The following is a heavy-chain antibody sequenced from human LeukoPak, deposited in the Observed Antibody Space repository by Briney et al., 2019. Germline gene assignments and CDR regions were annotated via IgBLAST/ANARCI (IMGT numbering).Heavy chain of an antibody. CDR3: ASALSSTSLGGMDV. D-gene: IGHD2-2*01. CDR2: INTGNGNT. J-gene: IGHJ6*04. CDR1: GYTFTNYV. V-gene: IGHV1-3*04. Sequence: GASVKVSCKASGYTFTNYVIYWVRQAPGQRLEWMGWINTGNGNTKYSKRFRGRVTVTRDTSATTAYMELSSLRSEDTAVYYCASALSSTSLGGMDVWGKGTTVTVSS.